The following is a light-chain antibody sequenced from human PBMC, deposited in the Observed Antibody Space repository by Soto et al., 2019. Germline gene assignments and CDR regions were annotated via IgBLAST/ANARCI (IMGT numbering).Light chain of an antibody. Sequence: IQMTQSPSSLSASVGDRVTITCRASQGISNYLAWYQQKAGKVPKLLINTASTLQSRVPSRFSGSRSGTDSTLTIRSLQPEDVATYYCQKYNSAPLTFGGGNKVEIK. J-gene: IGKJ4*02. CDR2: TAS. CDR3: QKYNSAPLT. V-gene: IGKV1-27*01. CDR1: QGISNY.